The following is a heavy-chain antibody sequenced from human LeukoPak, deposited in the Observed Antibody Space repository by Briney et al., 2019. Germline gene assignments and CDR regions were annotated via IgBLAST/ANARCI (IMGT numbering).Heavy chain of an antibody. CDR2: ISAYNGNT. V-gene: IGHV1-18*01. CDR3: ARVRGAIPDGVGGG. Sequence: ASVKVSCKASGYTFTSYGISWVRQAPGQGLEWMGWISAYNGNTNYAQKLQGRVTMTTDTSTSTAYMELRSLRSDDTAVYYCARVRGAIPDGVGGGWGQGTLVTVSS. CDR1: GYTFTSYG. J-gene: IGHJ4*02. D-gene: IGHD3-16*01.